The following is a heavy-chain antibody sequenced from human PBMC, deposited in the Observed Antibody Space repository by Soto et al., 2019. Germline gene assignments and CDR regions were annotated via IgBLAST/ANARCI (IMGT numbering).Heavy chain of an antibody. J-gene: IGHJ4*02. Sequence: QVQLQESGPGLVKPSQTLSLTCTVSGGSISSGDYYWSWIRQPPGKGLEWIGYIYYSGSTYYKPSLKSRVTISVDTSKTPFSLKLSPVTAADTAVYYCARVGGFGATTIDYWCQGTLVTVSS. CDR2: IYYSGST. V-gene: IGHV4-30-4*01. CDR3: ARVGGFGATTIDY. CDR1: GGSISSGDYY. D-gene: IGHD3-10*01.